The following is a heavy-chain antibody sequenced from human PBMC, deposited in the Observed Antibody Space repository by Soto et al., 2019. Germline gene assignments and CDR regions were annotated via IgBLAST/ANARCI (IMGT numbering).Heavy chain of an antibody. CDR1: GFTFSSYA. J-gene: IGHJ6*02. D-gene: IGHD2-2*03. CDR2: ISYDGSNK. CDR3: ARDELDIVVVPAAQYYYGMDV. V-gene: IGHV3-30-3*01. Sequence: GGSLRLSCAASGFTFSSYAMHWVRQAPGKGLEWVAVISYDGSNKYYADSVKGRFTISRDNSKNTLYLQMNSLRAEDTAVYYCARDELDIVVVPAAQYYYGMDVWGQGTTVTVSS.